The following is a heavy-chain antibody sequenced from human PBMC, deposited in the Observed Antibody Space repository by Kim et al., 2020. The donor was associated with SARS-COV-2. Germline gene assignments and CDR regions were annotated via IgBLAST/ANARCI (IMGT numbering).Heavy chain of an antibody. J-gene: IGHJ3*02. CDR2: IRSKANSDAS. CDR1: GFTLGGSA. Sequence: GGSLRLSCAASGFTLGGSAMHWVRQASGKGLEWVGRIRSKANSDASTYAASVKGRFTISRDDSKNTAHLQMNSLKTEDTAVYYCARGPPYSVSYWDAFDIWGQGTMGTVSS. D-gene: IGHD1-26*01. CDR3: ARGPPYSVSYWDAFDI. V-gene: IGHV3-73*01.